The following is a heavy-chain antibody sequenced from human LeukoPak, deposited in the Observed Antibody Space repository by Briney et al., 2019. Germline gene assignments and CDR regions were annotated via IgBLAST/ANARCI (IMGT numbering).Heavy chain of an antibody. Sequence: PGGSQRLSCAASGFTFSSYAMSWVRQAPGKGLEWVSGISGSGGSTYYADSVKGRFTISRDNSKNTLYLQMNSLRAEDTAVYYCAKAPDTAMAPYFDYWGQGTLVTVSS. CDR1: GFTFSSYA. CDR3: AKAPDTAMAPYFDY. CDR2: ISGSGGST. D-gene: IGHD5-18*01. V-gene: IGHV3-23*01. J-gene: IGHJ4*02.